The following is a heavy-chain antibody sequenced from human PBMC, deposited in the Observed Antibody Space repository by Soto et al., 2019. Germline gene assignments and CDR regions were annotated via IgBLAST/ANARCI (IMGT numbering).Heavy chain of an antibody. CDR2: MNPNSGNT. CDR3: ASIGYSSSWYGYYYDYYGMDV. D-gene: IGHD6-13*01. V-gene: IGHV1-8*01. CDR1: GYTFTSYD. J-gene: IGHJ6*02. Sequence: QVQLVQSGAEVKKPGASVKVSCKASGYTFTSYDINWVRQATGQGLEWMGWMNPNSGNTGYAQKFQGRVTMTRNTSSSTAHMELSGLRAEDTAVYYCASIGYSSSWYGYYYDYYGMDVWGQGTTVTVSS.